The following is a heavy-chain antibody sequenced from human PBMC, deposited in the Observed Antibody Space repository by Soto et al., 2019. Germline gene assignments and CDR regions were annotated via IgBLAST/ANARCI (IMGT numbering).Heavy chain of an antibody. J-gene: IGHJ5*02. Sequence: QVQLQESGPGLVKPSQTLSLTCAVSGASISSGDYYWSWIRQHPGKGLEWIGYIYYSGSTHYNPSLKSRVTISLDTSKNQFSLKLRSVTAADTALYYCATIFDSSGYYYGNNWFDPWGQGTLVTVSS. CDR2: IYYSGST. D-gene: IGHD3-22*01. V-gene: IGHV4-31*11. CDR1: GASISSGDYY. CDR3: ATIFDSSGYYYGNNWFDP.